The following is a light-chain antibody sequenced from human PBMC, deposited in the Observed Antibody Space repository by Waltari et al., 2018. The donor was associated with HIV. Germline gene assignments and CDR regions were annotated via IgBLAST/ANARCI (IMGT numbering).Light chain of an antibody. CDR2: DVT. J-gene: IGLJ3*02. CDR1: SGHGGGFYF. Sequence: QSALTQPASVSGSPGQSITIPCPGTSGHGGGFYFVSWYQQYPGTAPKVIISDVTNRPSGVSSRFSGSKSGNTASLTISGLQGEDEADYYCASYTHRSTLVFGGGTKLTVL. CDR3: ASYTHRSTLV. V-gene: IGLV2-14*01.